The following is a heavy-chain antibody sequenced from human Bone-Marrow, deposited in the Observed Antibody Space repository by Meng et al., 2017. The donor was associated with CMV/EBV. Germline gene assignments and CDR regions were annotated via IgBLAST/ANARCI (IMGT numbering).Heavy chain of an antibody. J-gene: IGHJ5*02. V-gene: IGHV4-61*01. CDR1: GGSISSSNYY. D-gene: IGHD1-26*01. CDR2: IYYSGST. Sequence: SETLSLTCTVSGGSISSSNYYWSWIRQPPGKGPEWIGYIYYSGSTNYNPSLKSRVTISVDTSKNQFSLKLSSVTAADTAGYYCARAGRGGIVGAVNWFDPWGQGTLVTVSS. CDR3: ARAGRGGIVGAVNWFDP.